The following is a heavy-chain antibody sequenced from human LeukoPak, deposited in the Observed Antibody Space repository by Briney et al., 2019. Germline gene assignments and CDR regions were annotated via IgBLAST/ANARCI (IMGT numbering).Heavy chain of an antibody. CDR2: TYYTGSS. V-gene: IGHV4-39*07. J-gene: IGHJ4*02. Sequence: SETLSLTCTVSGGSINTNSYYWVWIRQPPGKGLEWIGTTYYTGSSFYNPSLKSRVTISVDTSKNQFSLKLSSVTAADTAMYYCASQRITDFGVVIPRGFDSWGQGTLVPVSS. D-gene: IGHD3-3*01. CDR3: ASQRITDFGVVIPRGFDS. CDR1: GGSINTNSYY.